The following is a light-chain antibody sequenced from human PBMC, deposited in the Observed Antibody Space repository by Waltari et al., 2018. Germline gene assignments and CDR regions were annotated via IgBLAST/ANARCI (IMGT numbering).Light chain of an antibody. Sequence: TCRASQSINNWLAWYQQKPGKAPNVLIYKTSLLESGVPSRFSGGGSGTEFTLTISSLQPDDSATYFCQQYDSYPVTFGGGTKVQIK. CDR1: QSINNW. V-gene: IGKV1-5*03. J-gene: IGKJ4*01. CDR3: QQYDSYPVT. CDR2: KTS.